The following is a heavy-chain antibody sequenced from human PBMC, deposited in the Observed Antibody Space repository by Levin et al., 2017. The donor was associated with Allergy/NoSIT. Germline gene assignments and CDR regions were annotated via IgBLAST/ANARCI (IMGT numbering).Heavy chain of an antibody. Sequence: PGGSLRLSCAASGFTFSSYGMHWVRQAPGKGLEWVAVIWYDGSNKYYADSVKGRFTISRDNSKNTLYLQMNSLRAEDTAVYYCAREIVPERESGDDAFDIWGQGTMVTVSS. CDR2: IWYDGSNK. CDR1: GFTFSSYG. CDR3: AREIVPERESGDDAFDI. V-gene: IGHV3-33*01. J-gene: IGHJ3*02. D-gene: IGHD3-10*01.